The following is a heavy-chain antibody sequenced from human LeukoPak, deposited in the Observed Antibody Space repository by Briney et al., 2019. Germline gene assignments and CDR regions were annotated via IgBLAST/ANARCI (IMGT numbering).Heavy chain of an antibody. Sequence: TSETLSLTCTVSGGSISSSSYYWGWIRQPPGKELEWIGSIYYSGSTYYNPSLKSRVTISVDTSKNQFSLKLSSVTAADTAVYYCARLGKYSYGFDYWGQGTLVTVSS. D-gene: IGHD5-18*01. J-gene: IGHJ4*02. V-gene: IGHV4-39*01. CDR3: ARLGKYSYGFDY. CDR1: GGSISSSSYY. CDR2: IYYSGST.